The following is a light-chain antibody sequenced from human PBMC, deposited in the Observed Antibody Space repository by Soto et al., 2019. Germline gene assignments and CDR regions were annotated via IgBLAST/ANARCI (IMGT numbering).Light chain of an antibody. CDR3: NSYVGSNNYV. V-gene: IGLV2-8*01. CDR1: ASDIGRYNY. CDR2: EVT. J-gene: IGLJ1*01. Sequence: QSVLTQPPSASGSPGQSVTISCIGTASDIGRYNYVSWYQHHPGKAPKLIIYEVTKRPSGVPDRFSGSKSGNTASLTVSGLQDEDEADYYCNSYVGSNNYVFGTGTKVTV.